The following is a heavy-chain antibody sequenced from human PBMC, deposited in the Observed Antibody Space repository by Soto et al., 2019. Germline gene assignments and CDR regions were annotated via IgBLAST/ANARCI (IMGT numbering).Heavy chain of an antibody. D-gene: IGHD5-12*01. CDR2: IYYSGST. J-gene: IGHJ5*02. Sequence: SETLSLTCTVSGGSISRSSYYWGWIRQPPGKGLEWIGSIYYSGSTYYNPSLKSRVTISVDTSKNQFSLKLSSVTAADTAVYYCARNSGYSGYDQRPWFDPWGQGTLVTVS. V-gene: IGHV4-39*07. CDR3: ARNSGYSGYDQRPWFDP. CDR1: GGSISRSSYY.